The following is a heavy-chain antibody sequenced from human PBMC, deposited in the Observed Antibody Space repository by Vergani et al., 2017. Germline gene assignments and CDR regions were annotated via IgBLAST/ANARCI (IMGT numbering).Heavy chain of an antibody. CDR2: ISGSGGST. D-gene: IGHD3-22*01. Sequence: EVHLLDSGGGQVQPGGSLRLSCVSSGFTFSSYAMSWVRQAPGKGLEWVSAISGSGGSTYYADSVKGRFTISRDNSKNTLYLQMNSLRAEDTAVYYCAKVPLYYYDSSGYKVGDDYWGQGTLVTVSS. J-gene: IGHJ4*02. CDR1: GFTFSSYA. CDR3: AKVPLYYYDSSGYKVGDDY. V-gene: IGHV3-23*01.